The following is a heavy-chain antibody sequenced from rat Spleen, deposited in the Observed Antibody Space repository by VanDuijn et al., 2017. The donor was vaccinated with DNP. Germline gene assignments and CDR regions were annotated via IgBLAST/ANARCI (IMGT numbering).Heavy chain of an antibody. CDR3: TTHGSIATISTGAMDV. CDR1: GFTFSDYY. Sequence: EVQLVESGGGLVQPGRSLKLSCAASGFTFSDYYMAWVRQAPTKGLEWVATIVYDGSSSFYGDSVTGRFTVSRDNAKNTLYLQMDSLRSEDTATYYCTTHGSIATISTGAMDVWGQGTLVTVSS. V-gene: IGHV5S10*01. D-gene: IGHD1-2*01. J-gene: IGHJ3*01. CDR2: IVYDGSSS.